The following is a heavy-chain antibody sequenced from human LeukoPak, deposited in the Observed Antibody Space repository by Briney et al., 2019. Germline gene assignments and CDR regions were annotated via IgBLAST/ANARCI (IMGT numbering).Heavy chain of an antibody. Sequence: QAGGSLRLSCAASGFTFSSYGMHWVRQAPGKGLEWVAVISYDGSNKYYADSVKGRFTISRDNSKNTLYLQMNSLRAEDTAVYYCAKDYRPLGYYYDSSGYYYSHFDYWGQGTLVTVSS. V-gene: IGHV3-30*18. CDR2: ISYDGSNK. D-gene: IGHD3-22*01. CDR3: AKDYRPLGYYYDSSGYYYSHFDY. J-gene: IGHJ4*02. CDR1: GFTFSSYG.